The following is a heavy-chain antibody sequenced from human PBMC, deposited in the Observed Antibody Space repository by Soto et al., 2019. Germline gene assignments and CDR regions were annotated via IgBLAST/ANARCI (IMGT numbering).Heavy chain of an antibody. J-gene: IGHJ4*02. CDR2: IYHSGST. Sequence: QVQLQESGPGLVKPSGTLSLTCAVSGGSISSSNCWSGVRQPPGKGLEWIVEIYHSGSTNYNPSLKSRVTISVAKSKNPFSLKLSSVTAADTAVYYCARVEAEWLHLDYWGQGTLVTVSS. CDR1: GGSISSSNC. CDR3: ARVEAEWLHLDY. D-gene: IGHD3-3*01. V-gene: IGHV4-4*02.